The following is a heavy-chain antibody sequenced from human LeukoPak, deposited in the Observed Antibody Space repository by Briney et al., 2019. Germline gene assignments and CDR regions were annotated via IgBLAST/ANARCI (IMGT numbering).Heavy chain of an antibody. J-gene: IGHJ4*02. CDR3: AKGPLIEVAGTTWDY. Sequence: GGSLRLSCVASGFSVSDIYMNWVRQAPEKRLEWVSAISGSGGNTYYADSVKGRFTISRDNSKNTLYLQMNSLRAEDTAVYYCAKGPLIEVAGTTWDYWGQGTLVTVSS. D-gene: IGHD6-19*01. CDR2: ISGSGGNT. V-gene: IGHV3-23*01. CDR1: GFSVSDIY.